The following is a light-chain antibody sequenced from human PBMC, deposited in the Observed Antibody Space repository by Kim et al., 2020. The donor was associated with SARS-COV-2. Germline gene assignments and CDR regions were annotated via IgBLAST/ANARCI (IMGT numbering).Light chain of an antibody. Sequence: GQSVTISCTGTSSDVGGYNYFSWYQQYPGKAPKVLIYDVSHRPSGVPDRFSGSKSGNTASLTISGLQAEDEADYYCCSYAGGYTYVFGTGTKVTVL. J-gene: IGLJ1*01. CDR3: CSYAGGYTYV. CDR1: SSDVGGYNY. CDR2: DVS. V-gene: IGLV2-11*01.